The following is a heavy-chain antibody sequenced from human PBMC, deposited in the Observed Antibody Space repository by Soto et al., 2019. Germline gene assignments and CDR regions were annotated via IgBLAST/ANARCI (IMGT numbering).Heavy chain of an antibody. V-gene: IGHV3-30-3*01. Sequence: GGSLRLSCAASGFSFSISPMHWVRQAPGKGPEWVALISYDGTNKFYADSVKGRFTISRDNSKSTLYLQVDSLRPEDAAVYYCARDPKASGGQHWAFNYFDSWGQGTLVTVSS. J-gene: IGHJ4*02. CDR2: ISYDGTNK. CDR1: GFSFSISP. D-gene: IGHD7-27*01. CDR3: ARDPKASGGQHWAFNYFDS.